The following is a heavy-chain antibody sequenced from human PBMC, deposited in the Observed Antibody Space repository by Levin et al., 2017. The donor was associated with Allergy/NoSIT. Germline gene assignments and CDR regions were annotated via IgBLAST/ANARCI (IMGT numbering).Heavy chain of an antibody. CDR1: EYSFSSFW. V-gene: IGHV5-51*01. D-gene: IGHD4-23*01. CDR2: IFPSDSDT. J-gene: IGHJ4*02. CDR3: ARRDSDGSNSFDY. Sequence: GESLKISCQASEYSFSSFWFGWVRQRPGKGLEWMGLIFPSDSDTRVSPSFQGHIIMSVDKSINTAYLQWSSLKASDSAMYYCARRDSDGSNSFDYWGQGTLVTVSP.